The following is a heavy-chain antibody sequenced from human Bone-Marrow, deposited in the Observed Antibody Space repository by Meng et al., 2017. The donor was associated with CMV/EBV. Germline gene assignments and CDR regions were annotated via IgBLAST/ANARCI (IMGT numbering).Heavy chain of an antibody. CDR1: GTSISGATW. V-gene: IGHV4-4*02. CDR2: IYHDGST. Sequence: SETLSLTCTVSGTSISGATWWSWVRQPPGKGLEWIGEIYHDGSTNYNPSLKSRVTISVDKSRNQFSLRLSSVTAADTAVYYCARGIYGGIDYWGQGTLVTVSS. D-gene: IGHD4-23*01. CDR3: ARGIYGGIDY. J-gene: IGHJ4*02.